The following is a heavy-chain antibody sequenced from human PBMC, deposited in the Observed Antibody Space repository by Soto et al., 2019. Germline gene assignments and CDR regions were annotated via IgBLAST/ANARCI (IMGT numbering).Heavy chain of an antibody. J-gene: IGHJ4*02. D-gene: IGHD1-26*01. CDR2: ISSSSSYT. CDR3: ARGLNGKVGDPRLIGY. Sequence: PGGSLRLSCAASGFTFSDYYMSWIRQAPGKGLEWVSYISSSSSYTNYADSVKGRFTISRDNAKNSLYLQMNSLRAEDTAVYYCARGLNGKVGDPRLIGYWGQGTLVTVSS. CDR1: GFTFSDYY. V-gene: IGHV3-11*06.